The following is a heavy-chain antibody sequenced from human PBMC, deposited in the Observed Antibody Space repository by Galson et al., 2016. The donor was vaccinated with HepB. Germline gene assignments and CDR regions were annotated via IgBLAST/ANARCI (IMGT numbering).Heavy chain of an antibody. CDR3: ARVSGPWVGVPAAKVYFDF. CDR2: ISDGGTA. V-gene: IGHV3-23*01. CDR1: GFTFRSYD. J-gene: IGHJ4*02. D-gene: IGHD2-2*01. Sequence: SLRLSCAASGFTFRSYDMGWVRQAPGKGLVWVAVISDGGTAHYADSVKGRFTISRDNSKNTVYLQMDSLRAEDRAEYYCARVSGPWVGVPAAKVYFDFWGQGTLVIVSS.